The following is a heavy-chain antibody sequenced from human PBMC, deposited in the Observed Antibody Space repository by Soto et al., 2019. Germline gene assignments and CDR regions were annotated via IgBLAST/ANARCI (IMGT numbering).Heavy chain of an antibody. CDR3: ARVSPPNWKGVWKPFYYYYGMDV. D-gene: IGHD1-1*01. CDR2: INWNGGST. V-gene: IGHV3-20*01. J-gene: IGHJ6*02. CDR1: GFTFDDYG. Sequence: GGSLRLSCAASGFTFDDYGMSWVRQAPGKGMEWVSGINWNGGSTGYADSVKGRFTISRDNAKNSLSLQMNSLRAEDTALYHCARVSPPNWKGVWKPFYYYYGMDVWGQGTTVTVSS.